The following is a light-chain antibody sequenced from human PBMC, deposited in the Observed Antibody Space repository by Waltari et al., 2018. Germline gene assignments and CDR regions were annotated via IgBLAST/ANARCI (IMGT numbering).Light chain of an antibody. J-gene: IGKJ1*01. Sequence: EIVLTQSPGTLSLSPGERAILFCRASQSVGRSLAWYQQKPGQAPRLLIYGASSRATGIPDRFSGSGSGTDFSLTISRLEPEDFAVYYCQHYVRLPATFGQGTKVEIK. CDR3: QHYVRLPAT. CDR1: QSVGRS. V-gene: IGKV3-20*01. CDR2: GAS.